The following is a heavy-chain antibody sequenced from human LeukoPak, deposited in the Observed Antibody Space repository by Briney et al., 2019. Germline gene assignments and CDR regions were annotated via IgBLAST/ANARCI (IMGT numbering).Heavy chain of an antibody. Sequence: SETLSLTCTVSGGSLSSNSYYWGWIRQALGKGLEWIGSMYYSGSTYYNQSLKSRVTISVDTSKNHFSLKLTSVTAADTAVYYCARHYYDSSGYYPWYFDYWGQGTLVTVSS. J-gene: IGHJ4*02. D-gene: IGHD3-22*01. CDR3: ARHYYDSSGYYPWYFDY. CDR2: MYYSGST. CDR1: GGSLSSNSYY. V-gene: IGHV4-39*01.